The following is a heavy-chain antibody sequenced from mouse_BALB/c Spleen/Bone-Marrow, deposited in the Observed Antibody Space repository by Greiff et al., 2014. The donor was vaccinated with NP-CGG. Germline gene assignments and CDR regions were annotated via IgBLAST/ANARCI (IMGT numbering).Heavy chain of an antibody. CDR2: ISDGGSYT. Sequence: EVKLVESGGGLVKPGGSLKLSCAASGFTFSNYYMYWVRQTPEKRLEWVATISDGGSYTYHPDSVKGRFTISRDNANNNLYLQMSSLKSEDTAMYYCARDYYGSSYIGYWGQGTLVTVST. J-gene: IGHJ3*01. V-gene: IGHV5-4*02. D-gene: IGHD1-1*01. CDR3: ARDYYGSSYIGY. CDR1: GFTFSNYY.